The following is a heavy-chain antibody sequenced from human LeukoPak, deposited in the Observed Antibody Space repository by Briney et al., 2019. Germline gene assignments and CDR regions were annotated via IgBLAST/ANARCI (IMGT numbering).Heavy chain of an antibody. Sequence: GESLKISCKGSGYSFTTNWIAWVRQMPGKGLEWMGIIYPGDSDTRYSPSFQGQVTISADKSISTAYLQWSSLKASDTAMYYCALFTATVTPFDYWGQGTLVTVSS. D-gene: IGHD4-17*01. J-gene: IGHJ4*02. CDR3: ALFTATVTPFDY. V-gene: IGHV5-51*01. CDR2: IYPGDSDT. CDR1: GYSFTTNW.